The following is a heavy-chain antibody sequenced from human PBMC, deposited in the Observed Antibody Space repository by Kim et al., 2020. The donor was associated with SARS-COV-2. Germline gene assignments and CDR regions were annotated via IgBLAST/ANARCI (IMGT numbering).Heavy chain of an antibody. V-gene: IGHV3-21*04. CDR3: AREFSSGGYGGVGY. CDR1: GFTFSIYT. Sequence: GGSLRLSCAAFGFTFSIYTMNRVRPAPGKGLEWVSSFSYSSNSIYYADSVRGRFTISRHNAKNSLNLQMNSLRAEDKDAYYFAREFSSGGYGGVGYWRQG. J-gene: IGHJ4*02. CDR2: FSYSSNSI. D-gene: IGHD6-13*01.